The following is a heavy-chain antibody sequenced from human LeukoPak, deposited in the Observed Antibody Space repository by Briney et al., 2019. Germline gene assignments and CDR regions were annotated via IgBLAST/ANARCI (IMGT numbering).Heavy chain of an antibody. CDR1: GASIDGYY. CDR3: ARYLRTSTTYYMDV. CDR2: ICYSGST. D-gene: IGHD1-14*01. Sequence: SETLSLTCTVSGASIDGYYWSWIRQPPGKRLEWIGYICYSGSTNYNPSLKSRVTMSVDTSKNQFSLNLSSMTAADTAVYHCARYLRTSTTYYMDVWGQGTTVTVSS. V-gene: IGHV4-59*01. J-gene: IGHJ6*03.